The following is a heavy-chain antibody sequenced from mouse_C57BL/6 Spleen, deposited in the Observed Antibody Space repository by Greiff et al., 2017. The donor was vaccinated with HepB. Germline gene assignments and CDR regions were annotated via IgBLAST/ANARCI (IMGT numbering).Heavy chain of an antibody. CDR2: ISSGSSTI. CDR3: ASSLTDSFDY. D-gene: IGHD4-1*01. J-gene: IGHJ2*01. V-gene: IGHV5-17*01. CDR1: GFTFSDYG. Sequence: EVKVVESGGGLVKPGGSLKLSCAASGFTFSDYGMHWVRQAPEKGLEWVAYISSGSSTIYYADTVKGRFTISRDNAKNTLFLQMTSLRSEDTAMYYSASSLTDSFDYWGQGTTLTVSS.